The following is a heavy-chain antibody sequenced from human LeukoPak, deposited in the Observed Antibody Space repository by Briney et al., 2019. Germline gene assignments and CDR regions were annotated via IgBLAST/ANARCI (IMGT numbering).Heavy chain of an antibody. D-gene: IGHD6-13*01. CDR1: GFIFSSYA. V-gene: IGHV3-23*01. CDR2: ISESGGST. CDR3: AKDRGSSWYGTSDY. J-gene: IGHJ4*02. Sequence: GGSLRLSCAASGFIFSSYAMSWVRQTPGKGPEWVSRISESGGSTYYADSVKGRFTISRDNSKNTLYLQMNSLRAEDTAVYYCAKDRGSSWYGTSDYWGQGTLVTASS.